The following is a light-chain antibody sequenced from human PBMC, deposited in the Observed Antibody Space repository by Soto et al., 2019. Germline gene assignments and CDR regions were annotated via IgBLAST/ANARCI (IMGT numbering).Light chain of an antibody. J-gene: IGKJ1*01. V-gene: IGKV1-5*01. Sequence: DIQMTQSPSTLSASVGDRVTIACRASHSIGRYLAWYQQKPGKAPKSLIYDASILESGAPSRFSGSGSGTDFTLTISSLQPDDFATYYCQQYTSFSWTFGQGTKVEI. CDR3: QQYTSFSWT. CDR1: HSIGRY. CDR2: DAS.